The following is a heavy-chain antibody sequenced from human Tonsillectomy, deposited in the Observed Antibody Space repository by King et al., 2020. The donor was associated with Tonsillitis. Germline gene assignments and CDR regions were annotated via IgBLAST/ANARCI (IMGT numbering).Heavy chain of an antibody. CDR3: ARGLMATPYFDY. CDR1: GFTFNSYD. Sequence: DVQLVEFGGGLVQPGGSLRLSCAASGFTFNSYDMHWVRQATGKGLEWVSAIDTTGDTYYPGSVKGRFTISRENAKNSLYLQMNSLRAGDTAVYYCARGLMATPYFDYWGQGTLVTVSS. J-gene: IGHJ4*02. V-gene: IGHV3-13*01. D-gene: IGHD5-24*01. CDR2: IDTTGDT.